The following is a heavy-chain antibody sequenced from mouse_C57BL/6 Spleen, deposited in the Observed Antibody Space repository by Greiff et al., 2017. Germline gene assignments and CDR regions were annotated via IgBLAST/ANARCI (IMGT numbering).Heavy chain of an antibody. CDR3: ARDYENYAMDY. V-gene: IGHV1-82*01. CDR2: IYPGDGDT. D-gene: IGHD2-4*01. Sequence: VQLQQSGPELVKPGASVKISCKASGYAFSSSWMNWVKQRPGKGLEWIGRIYPGDGDTNYNGKFKGKATLTADKSSSTAYMQLSSLTSEDSAVYFCARDYENYAMDYWGQGTSVTVSS. J-gene: IGHJ4*01. CDR1: GYAFSSSW.